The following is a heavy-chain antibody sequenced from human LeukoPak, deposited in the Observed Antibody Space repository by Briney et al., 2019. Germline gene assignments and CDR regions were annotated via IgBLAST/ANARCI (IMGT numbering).Heavy chain of an antibody. Sequence: SETLSLTCTVSGGSISSSGYYWGWIRQPPGKGLEWIGSIYYSGSTYYNPSLKSRVTISVDTSKNQFSLKLSSVTAADTAVYYCASLTIFGVAITDYWGQGTLVTVSS. V-gene: IGHV4-39*01. J-gene: IGHJ4*02. CDR2: IYYSGST. D-gene: IGHD3-3*01. CDR1: GGSISSSGYY. CDR3: ASLTIFGVAITDY.